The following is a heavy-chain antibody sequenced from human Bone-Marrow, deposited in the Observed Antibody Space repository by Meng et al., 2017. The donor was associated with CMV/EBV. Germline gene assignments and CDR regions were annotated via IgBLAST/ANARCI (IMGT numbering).Heavy chain of an antibody. CDR1: GFTFSSYG. V-gene: IGHV3-33*06. CDR3: AKDLLPLIRSPYGMDV. Sequence: GESLKISCAASGFTFSSYGMHWVRQAPGKGLEWVAVIWYDGSNKYYADSVKGRFTISRDNSKNTLYLQMNSLRAEDTAVYYCAKDLLPLIRSPYGMDVCGQGTTVTVSS. CDR2: IWYDGSNK. J-gene: IGHJ6*02. D-gene: IGHD3-22*01.